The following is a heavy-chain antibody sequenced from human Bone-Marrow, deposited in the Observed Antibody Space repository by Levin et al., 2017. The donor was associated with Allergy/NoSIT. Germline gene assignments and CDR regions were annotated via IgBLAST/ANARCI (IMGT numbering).Heavy chain of an antibody. V-gene: IGHV2-26*01. CDR1: GFSLSNSRMG. CDR3: ARIPWLIVGGYGMDV. Sequence: SGPTLVKPTETLTLTCTVSGFSLSNSRMGVSWIRQPPGKALEWLAHIFSNAEKSYSISMKNRLTISKDTSRSQVVLTITNMDPADTATYYCARIPWLIVGGYGMDVWGQGTTVNVSS. CDR2: IFSNAEK. J-gene: IGHJ6*02. D-gene: IGHD3-22*01.